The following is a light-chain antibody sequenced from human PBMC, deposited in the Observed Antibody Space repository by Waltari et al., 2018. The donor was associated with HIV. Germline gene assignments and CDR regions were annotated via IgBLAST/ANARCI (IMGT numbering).Light chain of an antibody. CDR1: QSISSTY. Sequence: EVVLTQSPGTLSLSPGERATLSCRASQSISSTYLAWYQQKLGQAPKFLIYGASSRATGIPDRFSGSGSGTDFTLTISRLEPEDFAVYYRQQYGTSPWTFGQGTRVEIK. CDR2: GAS. V-gene: IGKV3-20*01. CDR3: QQYGTSPWT. J-gene: IGKJ1*01.